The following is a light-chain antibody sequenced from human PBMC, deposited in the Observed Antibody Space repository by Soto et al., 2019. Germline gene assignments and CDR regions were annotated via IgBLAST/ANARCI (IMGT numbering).Light chain of an antibody. J-gene: IGLJ1*01. Sequence: SVRTQPASVSGSPGQSITSSCTGTSRNVGGYNYVSWYQQHPGKAPKLMIDDVSNRPSGVSIRFSGSKSGNTASLTISGLQAEDEADYYCSSYTSSSTLFVFGTGTKVTVL. CDR2: DVS. V-gene: IGLV2-14*01. CDR3: SSYTSSSTLFV. CDR1: SRNVGGYNY.